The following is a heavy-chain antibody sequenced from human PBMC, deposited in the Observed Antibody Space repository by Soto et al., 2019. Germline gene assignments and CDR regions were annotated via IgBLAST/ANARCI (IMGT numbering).Heavy chain of an antibody. D-gene: IGHD2-2*01. CDR2: ISSSSSYI. Sequence: GGSVRLSCAASGFTFSSYSMNWVRQAPGKGLEWVSSISSSSSYIYYADSVKGRFTISRDNAKNSLYLQMNSLRAEDTAVYYCARVAEYQLLSGMDVWGQGTTVTVSS. CDR1: GFTFSSYS. CDR3: ARVAEYQLLSGMDV. V-gene: IGHV3-21*01. J-gene: IGHJ6*02.